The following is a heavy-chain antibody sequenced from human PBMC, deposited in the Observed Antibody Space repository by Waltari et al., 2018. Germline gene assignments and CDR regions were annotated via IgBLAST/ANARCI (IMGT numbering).Heavy chain of an antibody. J-gene: IGHJ4*02. CDR2: ITSRSSTI. CDR1: GFTFTTYS. D-gene: IGHD7-27*01. V-gene: IGHV3-48*01. CDR3: ARVGGAALTEGFDY. Sequence: EVQLVQSGGALVQPGGSLRLSCAASGFTFTTYSMAWVRQAPGKGLEWFSYITSRSSTIYYADSVRGRFTTSRDNAKNSLYLQMNSLRVEDTAVYYCARVGGAALTEGFDYWGQGTLVTVAS.